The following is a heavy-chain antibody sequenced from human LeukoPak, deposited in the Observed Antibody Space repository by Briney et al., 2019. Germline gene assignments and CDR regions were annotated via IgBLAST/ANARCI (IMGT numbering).Heavy chain of an antibody. Sequence: ASVKVSCKASGYTFTSYGISWVRQAPGQGLEWMGWISAYNGNTNYAQKFQGRVTMTRDTSISTAYMELSRLRSDDTAVYYCARSYSSSWYWFDPWGQGTLVTVSS. D-gene: IGHD6-13*01. CDR1: GYTFTSYG. CDR2: ISAYNGNT. J-gene: IGHJ5*02. V-gene: IGHV1-18*01. CDR3: ARSYSSSWYWFDP.